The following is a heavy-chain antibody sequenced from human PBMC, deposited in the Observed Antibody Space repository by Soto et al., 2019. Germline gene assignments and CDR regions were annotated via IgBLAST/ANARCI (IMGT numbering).Heavy chain of an antibody. J-gene: IGHJ6*02. Sequence: LRLSCTVSGFAFRHNYLTWIRQAPGKGLEWLSYINTGGSPAYYADSVKGRFTISTDIAKSQVVLTMTNMDPVDTATYYCARTPSIAAAGDPYYYYYGMDVWGQGTTVTVSS. CDR1: GFAFRHNY. CDR2: INTGGSPA. D-gene: IGHD6-13*01. V-gene: IGHV3-11*01. CDR3: ARTPSIAAAGDPYYYYYGMDV.